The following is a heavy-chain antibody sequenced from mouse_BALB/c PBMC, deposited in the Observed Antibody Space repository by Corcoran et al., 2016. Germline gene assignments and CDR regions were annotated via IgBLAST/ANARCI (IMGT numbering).Heavy chain of an antibody. Sequence: QIQLVQSGPELKKHGKTVKIYCKASGYTFTNNGMNWVKQTPGKGLKWLGWINTYTEEPTYDDDFKVRFAFSLETSASTAHLQINNLKNEDTATYFSARAPRHYYAMDYWCQGTSVTVS. V-gene: IGHV9-3-1*01. CDR3: ARAPRHYYAMDY. J-gene: IGHJ4*01. CDR1: GYTFTNNG. CDR2: INTYTEEP.